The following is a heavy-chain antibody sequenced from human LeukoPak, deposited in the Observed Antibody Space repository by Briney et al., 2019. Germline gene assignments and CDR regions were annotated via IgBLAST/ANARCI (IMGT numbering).Heavy chain of an antibody. D-gene: IGHD3-22*01. CDR3: TTVPNVSFYFDSSGYLYY. Sequence: GGSLRLSCAASGFTFSNAWMSWVRQAPGKGLEWVVRIKSKTDGGTTDYAAPVKGRFTISRDDSKNTLFLQMNSLKTEDTAVYFCTTVPNVSFYFDSSGYLYYWGQGTLVTVPS. CDR2: IKSKTDGGTT. J-gene: IGHJ4*02. CDR1: GFTFSNAW. V-gene: IGHV3-15*05.